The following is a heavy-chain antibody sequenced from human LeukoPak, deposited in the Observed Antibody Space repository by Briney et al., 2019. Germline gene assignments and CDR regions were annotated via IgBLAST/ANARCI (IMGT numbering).Heavy chain of an antibody. CDR1: GGSINSGAYY. CDR2: IRSGGSP. Sequence: PSETLSLTCSVSGGSINSGAYYWSWIRQHPGEGLEWIGYIRSGGSPFYNPSLKSRLIISLDTSKNQFSLSLSSVTAADTAVYYCARFDSRGYWDDYWGQGTLVTVSS. D-gene: IGHD3-22*01. V-gene: IGHV4-31*02. J-gene: IGHJ4*02. CDR3: ARFDSRGYWDDY.